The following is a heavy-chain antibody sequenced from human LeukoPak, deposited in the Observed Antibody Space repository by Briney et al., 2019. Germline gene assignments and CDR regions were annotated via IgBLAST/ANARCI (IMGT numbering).Heavy chain of an antibody. CDR2: ISGSGGST. V-gene: IGHV3-23*01. D-gene: IGHD3-3*01. Sequence: GGSLRLSCAASGFTFSSYAMSWVRQAPGKGLEWVSAISGSGGSTYYADSVKGRFTISRDNAKNSLFLQMNSLRDEDTAVYYCAREGLTIFGVFIPWGQGTLVTVSS. CDR1: GFTFSSYA. J-gene: IGHJ5*02. CDR3: AREGLTIFGVFIP.